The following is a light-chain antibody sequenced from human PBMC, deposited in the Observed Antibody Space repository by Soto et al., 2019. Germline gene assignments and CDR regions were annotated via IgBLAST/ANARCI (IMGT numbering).Light chain of an antibody. CDR3: SSYTSSSTV. CDR1: RSDVGGYNY. J-gene: IGLJ1*01. V-gene: IGLV2-14*01. CDR2: EVS. Sequence: QSLLTQPASVSGSPGQSITISCTGTRSDVGGYNYVSWYQQHPGKAPKLMIYEVSNRPSGVSNRFSGSKSGNTASLTISGLQAEDEADYYCSSYTSSSTVFGTGTKVT.